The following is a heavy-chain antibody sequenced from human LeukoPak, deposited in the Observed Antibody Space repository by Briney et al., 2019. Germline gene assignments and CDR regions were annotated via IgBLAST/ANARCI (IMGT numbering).Heavy chain of an antibody. CDR2: ISYDGSNK. Sequence: SCKASGYTFTSYGINWVRQAPGKGLEWVAVISYDGSNKYYADSVKGRFTISRDNAKNSLYLQMNSLRAEDTAVYYCARDPYYYDSSGYSPWGQGTLVTVSS. J-gene: IGHJ4*02. CDR1: GYTFTSYG. D-gene: IGHD3-22*01. V-gene: IGHV3-30*04. CDR3: ARDPYYYDSSGYSP.